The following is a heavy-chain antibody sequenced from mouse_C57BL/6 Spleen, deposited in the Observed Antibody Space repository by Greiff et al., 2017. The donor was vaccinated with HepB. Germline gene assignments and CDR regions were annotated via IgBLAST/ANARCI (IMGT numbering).Heavy chain of an antibody. CDR2: IYPSDSET. D-gene: IGHD2-4*01. V-gene: IGHV1-61*01. CDR1: GYTFTSYW. CDR3: AREADYDDWYFDV. Sequence: QVQLQQPGAELVRPGSSVKLSCKASGYTFTSYWMDWVKQRPGQGLEWIGNIYPSDSETHYNQKFKDKATLTVDKSSSTAYMQLSSLTSEDSAVYYCAREADYDDWYFDVWGTGTTVTVSS. J-gene: IGHJ1*03.